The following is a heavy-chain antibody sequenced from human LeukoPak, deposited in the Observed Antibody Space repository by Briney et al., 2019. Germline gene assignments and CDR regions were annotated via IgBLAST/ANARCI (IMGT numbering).Heavy chain of an antibody. CDR1: GYSFTSYG. CDR2: INTNTGNP. Sequence: ASVKVSCKASGYSFTSYGISWVRQAPGQGLEWMGWINTNTGNPTYAQGFTGRFVFSLDTSVSTAYLQISSLKAEDTAVYYCARGAVRVSFDYWGQGTLVTVSS. J-gene: IGHJ4*02. V-gene: IGHV7-4-1*02. CDR3: ARGAVRVSFDY. D-gene: IGHD3-10*01.